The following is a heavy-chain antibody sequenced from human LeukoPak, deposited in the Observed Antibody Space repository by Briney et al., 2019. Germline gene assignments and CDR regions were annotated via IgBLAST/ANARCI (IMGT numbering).Heavy chain of an antibody. CDR2: IKSKTDGGTT. V-gene: IGHV3-15*01. CDR1: GFTITNAW. Sequence: GGSLRLSCAASGFTITNAWMSWVRQAPGKGLEWVGRIKSKTDGGTTDYAAPVKGRFTISRDDSRNTLYLQMNSLKTEDTAVYYCTRVNYAAFGYWGQGTLVTVSS. D-gene: IGHD3-16*01. CDR3: TRVNYAAFGY. J-gene: IGHJ4*02.